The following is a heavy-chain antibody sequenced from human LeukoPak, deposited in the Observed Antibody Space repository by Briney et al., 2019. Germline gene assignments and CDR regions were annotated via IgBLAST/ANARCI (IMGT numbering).Heavy chain of an antibody. Sequence: ASLKVSCRASGYTFTGYYMHCVRQAPGQRLEWMGWINPNSGGTNYAQKFQGRVTMTRDTSISTAYMELSRLRSDDTAVYYCAKNKAGIAAAGTHVWFDPWGQGTLVTVSS. CDR2: INPNSGGT. D-gene: IGHD6-13*01. CDR3: AKNKAGIAAAGTHVWFDP. J-gene: IGHJ5*02. CDR1: GYTFTGYY. V-gene: IGHV1-2*02.